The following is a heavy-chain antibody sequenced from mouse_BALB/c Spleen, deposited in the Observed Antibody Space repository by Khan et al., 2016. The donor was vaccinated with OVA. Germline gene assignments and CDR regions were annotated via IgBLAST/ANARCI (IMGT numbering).Heavy chain of an antibody. J-gene: IGHJ3*01. D-gene: IGHD1-2*01. CDR3: ASSYGYLGFAY. V-gene: IGHV3-6*02. CDR2: INYDGNI. CDR1: DYSITSGYY. Sequence: EVQLQESGPGLVKPSQSLSLTCSVTDYSITSGYYWNWIRQFPGNKLEWMAYINYDGNINYNPSLKNRISITRDTSKNQFFLKLDSVTTEDTATYFCASSYGYLGFAYWGQGTLVTVSA.